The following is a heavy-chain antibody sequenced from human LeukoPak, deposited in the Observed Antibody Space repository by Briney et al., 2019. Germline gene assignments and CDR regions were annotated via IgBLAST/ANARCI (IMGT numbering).Heavy chain of an antibody. D-gene: IGHD3-22*01. CDR2: INPNSGGT. V-gene: IGHV1-2*02. CDR1: GYTFTGYY. CDR3: ARLASLYESKCYYLGDY. Sequence: ASVKVSCKASGYTFTGYYMHWVRQAPGQGLEWMGWINPNSGGTNYAQKFQGRVTMTRDTSISTAYMELSRLRSEDTAVYYCARLASLYESKCYYLGDYWGQGTLVTVSS. J-gene: IGHJ4*02.